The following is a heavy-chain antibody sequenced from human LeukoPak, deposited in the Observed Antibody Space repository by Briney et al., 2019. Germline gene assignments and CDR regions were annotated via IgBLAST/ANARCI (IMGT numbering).Heavy chain of an antibody. V-gene: IGHV1-69*13. CDR3: ARVRRDAFDI. D-gene: IGHD4-17*01. Sequence: SVKVSCKASGATFTSYAISLVRQAPGQGLEWMGGIIPIVGTANYAQKFQGRVTITADESTSTAYMELSSLRSEDTAVYYCARVRRDAFDIWGQVTMVTVSS. CDR1: GATFTSYA. J-gene: IGHJ3*02. CDR2: IIPIVGTA.